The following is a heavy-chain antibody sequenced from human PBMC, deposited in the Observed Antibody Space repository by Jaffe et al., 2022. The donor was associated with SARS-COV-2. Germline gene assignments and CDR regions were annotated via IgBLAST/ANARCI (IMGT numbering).Heavy chain of an antibody. CDR1: GFSLTTSGVG. Sequence: QITLKESGPTLVRPTQTLTLTCTFSGFSLTTSGVGVGWIRQPPGKALEWLALIYWNDDIRYSPSLKSRLSITKDASKNHVVLTMTNMDPVDTATYYCAHRTTIFNVLTSENWFGPWGQGALVTVSS. D-gene: IGHD3-22*01. CDR2: IYWNDDI. J-gene: IGHJ5*02. CDR3: AHRTTIFNVLTSENWFGP. V-gene: IGHV2-5*01.